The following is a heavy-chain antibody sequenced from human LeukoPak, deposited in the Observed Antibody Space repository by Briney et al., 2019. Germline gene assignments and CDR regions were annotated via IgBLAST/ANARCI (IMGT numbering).Heavy chain of an antibody. CDR1: GYTFTSYA. CDR2: INAGNGNT. D-gene: IGHD3-10*01. CDR3: ARDQRLYYGSGSYNPWYFDL. V-gene: IGHV1-3*01. Sequence: ASVNVSCKASGYTFTSYAMHWVRQAPGQRLEWMGWINAGNGNTKYSQKFQGRVTITRDTSASTAYMELSSLRSEDTAVYHCARDQRLYYGSGSYNPWYFDLWGRGTLVTVSS. J-gene: IGHJ2*01.